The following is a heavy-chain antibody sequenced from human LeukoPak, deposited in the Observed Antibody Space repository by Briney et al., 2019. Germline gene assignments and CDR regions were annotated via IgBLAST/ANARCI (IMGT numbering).Heavy chain of an antibody. Sequence: RPSQTLSLTCTVSGGSISSGSYYWSWIRQPAGKGLEWIGRIYTSGSTNYNPSLKSRVTISVDTSKNQFSLKLSSVTAADTAVYYCARAAVVSGWRNWFDPWGQGTLATVSS. V-gene: IGHV4-61*02. CDR3: ARAAVVSGWRNWFDP. CDR1: GGSISSGSYY. CDR2: IYTSGST. J-gene: IGHJ5*02. D-gene: IGHD4-23*01.